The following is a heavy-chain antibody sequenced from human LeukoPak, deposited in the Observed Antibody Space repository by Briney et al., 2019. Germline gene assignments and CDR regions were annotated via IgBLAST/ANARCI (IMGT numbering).Heavy chain of an antibody. Sequence: ASVKVSCKASGYTFTGYYMHWVRQAPGQGLEWMGWINPNSGGTNYAQKFQGRVTMTRDTSISTAYMELSRLRSDDTAAYYCARVSRVVVPAAISYWGQGTLVTVSS. CDR3: ARVSRVVVPAAISY. J-gene: IGHJ4*02. V-gene: IGHV1-2*02. D-gene: IGHD2-2*01. CDR2: INPNSGGT. CDR1: GYTFTGYY.